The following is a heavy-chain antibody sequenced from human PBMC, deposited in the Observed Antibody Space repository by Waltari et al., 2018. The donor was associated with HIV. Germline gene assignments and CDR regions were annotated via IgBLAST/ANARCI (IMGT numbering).Heavy chain of an antibody. CDR2: IHASGGVI. D-gene: IGHD7-27*01. CDR3: AGRPGD. V-gene: IGHV3-11*01. Sequence: QDLLVESGGGLVNPGGSLRLSCAAPGFSFRAYYMSWIRQAPGKGVEGIAYIHASGGVIYYADSVKDRFTVSRDNSNNLLYLQMDNVNADDAAMYYCAGRPGDWEQGTLVTVSS. CDR1: GFSFRAYY. J-gene: IGHJ4*02.